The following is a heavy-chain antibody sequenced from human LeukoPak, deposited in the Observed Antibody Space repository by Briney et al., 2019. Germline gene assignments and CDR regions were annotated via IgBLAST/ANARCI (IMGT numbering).Heavy chain of an antibody. CDR1: GGSISSGSDY. J-gene: IGHJ6*03. V-gene: IGHV4-61*02. Sequence: PSQTLSLTCTVSGGSISSGSDYWSWIRQPAGKGLEWIGRIYTSGNTNYNPSLKSRVTISVDTSKNQFSLKLSSVTAADTAVYYCARQGLEGVRYYFYYLGVWGKGTTVTVSS. D-gene: IGHD3-3*01. CDR2: IYTSGNT. CDR3: ARQGLEGVRYYFYYLGV.